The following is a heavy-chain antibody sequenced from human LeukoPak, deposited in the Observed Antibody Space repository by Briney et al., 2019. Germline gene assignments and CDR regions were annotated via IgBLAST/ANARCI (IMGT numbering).Heavy chain of an antibody. Sequence: KPGGSLRLSCAASGFTFSDYYMSWIRQAPGKGLEWVSYISSSGSTIYYADSVKGRFTISRDNAKNSLYLQMNSLRAEDTAVYYCARGYCSGGSCYLEKYYFDYWGQGTLVTVSS. D-gene: IGHD2-15*01. CDR3: ARGYCSGGSCYLEKYYFDY. CDR2: ISSSGSTI. CDR1: GFTFSDYY. V-gene: IGHV3-11*01. J-gene: IGHJ4*02.